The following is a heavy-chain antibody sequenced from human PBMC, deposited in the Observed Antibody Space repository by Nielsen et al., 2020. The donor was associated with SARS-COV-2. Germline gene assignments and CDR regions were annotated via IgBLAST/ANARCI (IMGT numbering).Heavy chain of an antibody. CDR2: IYYSGST. J-gene: IGHJ6*02. CDR3: ARQSPPPYYYYGMDI. Sequence: SETLSLTCTVSGGSISTFYWIWIRQPPGKGLEWIGWIYYSGSTNYNPSLKSRLTISLDTSKNQFSLELTSMTAADTAVYYCARQSPPPYYYYGMDIWGPGTTVTVSS. V-gene: IGHV4-59*01. CDR1: GGSISTFY.